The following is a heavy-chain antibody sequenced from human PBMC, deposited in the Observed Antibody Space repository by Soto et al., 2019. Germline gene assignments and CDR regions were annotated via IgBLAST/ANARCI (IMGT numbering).Heavy chain of an antibody. CDR2: LYYTGTT. Sequence: SETLSLTCSVSGGAIGSSSYYFGWIRQPPGKGLEWVGSLYYTGTTYYNSSLKSRVTISADKSQNQFSLRLSSVTAADTAVYYCGAYCSRPYCYDWVDPWGQGILFTVSS. J-gene: IGHJ5*02. V-gene: IGHV4-39*01. CDR3: GAYCSRPYCYDWVDP. D-gene: IGHD2-2*01. CDR1: GGAIGSSSYY.